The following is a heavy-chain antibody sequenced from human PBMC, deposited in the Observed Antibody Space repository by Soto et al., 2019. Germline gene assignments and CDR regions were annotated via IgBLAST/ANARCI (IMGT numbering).Heavy chain of an antibody. V-gene: IGHV3-23*01. D-gene: IGHD2-15*01. CDR2: ISPGGGST. CDR1: GFTFSSYA. CDR3: AKDRGSGDQGRVRFDP. Sequence: EVQLLESGGALVQPGGSLRLSCAASGFTFSSYAMSWVRQAPGKGLEWVSTISPGGGSTYYADSVEGRFTISRDNSKSTLHLQLNSLRDDDTAVYYCAKDRGSGDQGRVRFDPWGQGTLVTVSS. J-gene: IGHJ5*02.